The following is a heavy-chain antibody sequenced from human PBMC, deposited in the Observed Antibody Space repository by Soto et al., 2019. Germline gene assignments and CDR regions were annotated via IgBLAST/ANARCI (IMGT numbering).Heavy chain of an antibody. CDR3: ARRGYCSSTSCSQQDWYFDF. CDR1: GGTFSSYA. V-gene: IGHV1-69*01. D-gene: IGHD2-2*01. CDR2: IIPIFGQA. Sequence: QVQLVQSGAEVKKPGSSVKVSCKASGGTFSSYAISWVRQAPGQGLEWMGGIIPIFGQANYAQKFQGRVTITAEVSTGTAYMELSSLSSEDTAVYYCARRGYCSSTSCSQQDWYFDFWGRGTLVTVSS. J-gene: IGHJ2*01.